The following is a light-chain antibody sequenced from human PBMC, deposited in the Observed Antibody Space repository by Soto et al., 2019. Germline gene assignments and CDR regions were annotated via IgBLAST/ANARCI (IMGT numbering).Light chain of an antibody. V-gene: IGLV1-47*01. CDR1: TSNIGSNY. CDR3: ATWDDWLKSFYV. Sequence: QPVPTQPPSTSGTPGQGVTISYSRSTSNIGSNYVYWYQQLPGTAPKLLIYRNNQRPSGVPDRFSGSKSGTSASLAISGIRSDDGAEDFCATWDDWLKSFYVFG. J-gene: IGLJ1*01. CDR2: RNN.